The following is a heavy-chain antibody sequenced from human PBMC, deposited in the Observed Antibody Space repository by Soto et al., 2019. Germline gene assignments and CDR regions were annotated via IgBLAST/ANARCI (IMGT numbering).Heavy chain of an antibody. CDR2: ISSSSGYI. J-gene: IGHJ6*04. D-gene: IGHD5-12*01. CDR1: GFTFSSYS. Sequence: PGGSLRLSCAASGFTFSSYSMHWVRQAPGKGLEWVSSISSSSGYIYYADSVKGRFTISRDNAKNSLYLQMNSLRAEDTAVYYCARHRDGYDVCDCDYGIDVWGEGTPVTVSS. V-gene: IGHV3-21*04. CDR3: ARHRDGYDVCDCDYGIDV.